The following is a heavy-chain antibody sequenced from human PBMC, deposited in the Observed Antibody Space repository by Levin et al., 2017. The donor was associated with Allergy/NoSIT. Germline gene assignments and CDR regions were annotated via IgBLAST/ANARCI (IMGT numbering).Heavy chain of an antibody. V-gene: IGHV1-18*01. D-gene: IGHD3-9*01. CDR3: ARDYDTLTGYYSDY. CDR2: ISAYTGNT. Sequence: ASVKVSCKASGYTFTSFGLSWARQAPGQGLEWMGWISAYTGNTNYAQKLQDRVTMTTDTSTRTAYIELRSLRSDDTAVYYCARDYDTLTGYYSDYWGQGTLVTVSS. CDR1: GYTFTSFG. J-gene: IGHJ4*02.